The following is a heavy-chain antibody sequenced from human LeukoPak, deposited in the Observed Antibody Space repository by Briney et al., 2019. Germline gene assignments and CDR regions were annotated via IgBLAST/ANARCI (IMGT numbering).Heavy chain of an antibody. CDR1: GITFSNYA. D-gene: IGHD5-18*01. Sequence: GGTLRLSCVASGITFSNYAVSCVRQAPEKGLDWVSVISGSAHKIRYVDSVKGRFTISRGNSENIVYLQMNNLRAEDTAVYYCAGRVTGYSSGYVYWGQGTLVTVSP. V-gene: IGHV3-23*01. CDR3: AGRVTGYSSGYVY. CDR2: ISGSAHKI. J-gene: IGHJ4*02.